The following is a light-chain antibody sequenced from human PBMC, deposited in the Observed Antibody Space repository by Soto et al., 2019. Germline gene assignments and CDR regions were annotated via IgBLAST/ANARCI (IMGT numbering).Light chain of an antibody. CDR3: QQHSTYPRT. CDR1: DSMSSW. V-gene: IGKV1-5*03. Sequence: DIQMTQSPSTLSASVGDRVIVTCRASDSMSSWLAWYQQKPGKAPKLLIYKATSLEIGVPSRFRGTGSRTEFTLTITSLQPEDFATYYCQQHSTYPRTFGQGTKVDIK. CDR2: KAT. J-gene: IGKJ1*01.